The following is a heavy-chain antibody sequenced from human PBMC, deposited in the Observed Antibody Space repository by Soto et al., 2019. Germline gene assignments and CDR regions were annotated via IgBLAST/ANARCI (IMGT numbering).Heavy chain of an antibody. Sequence: EVQLVESGGGLVQPGGSLRLSCAASGFTFSSDDMHWVRQATGKGLEWVSAIGTAGDTYYPGSVKGRFTISRENAKNSLYLQMNSLRAGDTAVYYCARSFVHPYSGTGGAFDIWGQGTMVTVSS. D-gene: IGHD6-13*01. CDR3: ARSFVHPYSGTGGAFDI. J-gene: IGHJ3*02. CDR1: GFTFSSDD. CDR2: IGTAGDT. V-gene: IGHV3-13*01.